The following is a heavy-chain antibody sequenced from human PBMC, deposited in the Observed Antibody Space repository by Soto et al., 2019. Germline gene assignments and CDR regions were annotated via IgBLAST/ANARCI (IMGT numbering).Heavy chain of an antibody. CDR1: GFSFSSYS. J-gene: IGHJ5*02. D-gene: IGHD2-15*01. CDR3: ARGYTGYCSGGTCYWFDP. V-gene: IGHV3-21*01. Sequence: EVQLVESGGGLVKPGGSLRLSCAASGFSFSSYSMNWVRQAPGKGLEWVSYISSSASHINYADSVKGRFTISRDNAKKSLYLQMNSRRAEDTAVYYCARGYTGYCSGGTCYWFDPWGQGTLVTVSS. CDR2: ISSSASHI.